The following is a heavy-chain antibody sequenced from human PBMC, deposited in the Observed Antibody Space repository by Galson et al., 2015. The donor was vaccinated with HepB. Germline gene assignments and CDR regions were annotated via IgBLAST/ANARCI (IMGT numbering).Heavy chain of an antibody. D-gene: IGHD1-26*01. J-gene: IGHJ3*02. CDR3: AKDEGGGSGSYDGDAFDI. CDR1: GFTFDDYA. CDR2: ISWNSGSI. Sequence: SLRLSCAASGFTFDDYAMHWVRQAPGKGLEWVSGISWNSGSIGYADSVKGRFTISRDNAKNSLYLQMNSLRAEDTALYYCAKDEGGGSGSYDGDAFDIWGQGTMVTVSS. V-gene: IGHV3-9*01.